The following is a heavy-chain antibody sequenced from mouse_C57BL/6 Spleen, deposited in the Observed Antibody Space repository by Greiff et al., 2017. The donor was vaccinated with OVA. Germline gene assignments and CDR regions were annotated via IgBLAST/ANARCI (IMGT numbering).Heavy chain of an antibody. CDR2: FYPGSGSI. J-gene: IGHJ3*01. V-gene: IGHV1-62-2*01. CDR3: ARHEEWGTTVVAPFAY. Sequence: VKLQQSGAELVKPGASVKLSCKASGYTFTEYTIHWVKQRSGQGLEWIGWFYPGSGSIKYNEKFKDKATLTADKSSSTVYMELSRLTSEDSAVYVCARHEEWGTTVVAPFAYWGQGTLVTVSA. D-gene: IGHD1-1*01. CDR1: GYTFTEYT.